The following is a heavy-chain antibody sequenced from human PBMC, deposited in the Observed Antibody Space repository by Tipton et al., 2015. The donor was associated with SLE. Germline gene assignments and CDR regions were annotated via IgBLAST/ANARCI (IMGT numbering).Heavy chain of an antibody. CDR3: ARHSSSSGPFDY. D-gene: IGHD6-6*01. J-gene: IGHJ4*02. CDR2: IYYSGST. V-gene: IGHV4-59*08. CDR1: GGSISSYY. Sequence: TLSLTCTVSGGSISSYYWSWIRQPPGKGLEWIGYIYYSGSTNYNPSLKSRVTIPVDTSKNQFSLKLSSVTAADTAVYYCARHSSSSGPFDYWGQGTLVTVSS.